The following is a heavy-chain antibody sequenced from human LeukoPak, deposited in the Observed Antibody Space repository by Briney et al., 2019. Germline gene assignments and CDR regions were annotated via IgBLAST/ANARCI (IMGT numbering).Heavy chain of an antibody. J-gene: IGHJ6*03. V-gene: IGHV4-61*02. CDR1: GGSISSGSYY. CDR2: IYTSGST. CDR3: ARGGYYMDV. Sequence: IPSQTLSLTCTASGGSISSGSYYWSWIRQPAGKGLEWIGRIYTSGSTNYNPSLKSRVTISVDTSKNQFSLKLSSVTAADTAVYYCARGGYYMDVWGKGTTVTVSS.